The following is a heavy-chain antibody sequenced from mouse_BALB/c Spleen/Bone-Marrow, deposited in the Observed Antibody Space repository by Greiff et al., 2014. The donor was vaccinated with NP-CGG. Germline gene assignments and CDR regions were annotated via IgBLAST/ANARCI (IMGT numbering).Heavy chain of an antibody. V-gene: IGHV1-7*01. CDR3: ARRSNAMDH. Sequence: VQLQQSGAELAKPGASVKMSCKASGYTFSSYWMHWVKQRPGQGLEWIGYINPSTGYIEYNQKFKDKATLTADKSSSTAYMQLSSLTSEDSAVYYCARRSNAMDHWGQGTSVTVSS. CDR1: GYTFSSYW. CDR2: INPSTGYI. J-gene: IGHJ4*01.